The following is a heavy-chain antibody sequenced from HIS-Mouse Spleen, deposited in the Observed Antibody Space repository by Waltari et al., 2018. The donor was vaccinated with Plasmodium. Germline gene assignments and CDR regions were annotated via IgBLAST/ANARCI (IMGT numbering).Heavy chain of an antibody. D-gene: IGHD5-12*01. CDR3: ARGPGDIVATTFDY. CDR1: GGSFSGYY. CDR2: INHSGST. V-gene: IGHV4-34*01. J-gene: IGHJ4*02. Sequence: QVQLQQWGAGLLKPSETLSLTCAVYGGSFSGYYWSWIRQPPGKGLEWIGEINHSGSTNDNPSLKSRGPISVDTSKNQFSLKRSSVTAADTAVYYCARGPGDIVATTFDYWGQGTLVTVSS.